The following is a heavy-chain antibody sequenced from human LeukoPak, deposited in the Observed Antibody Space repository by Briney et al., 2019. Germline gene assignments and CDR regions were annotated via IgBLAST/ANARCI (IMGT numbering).Heavy chain of an antibody. Sequence: SETLSLTCTVSGGSISSGGYYWSWIRQPPGKGLEWIGYIYHSGSTYYNPSLKSRVTISVDRSKNQFSLKLSSVTAADTAVYYCARRYSNSYYYYYYMDVWGKGTTVTVSS. CDR3: ARRYSNSYYYYYYMDV. CDR2: IYHSGST. D-gene: IGHD4-11*01. J-gene: IGHJ6*03. V-gene: IGHV4-30-2*01. CDR1: GGSISSGGYY.